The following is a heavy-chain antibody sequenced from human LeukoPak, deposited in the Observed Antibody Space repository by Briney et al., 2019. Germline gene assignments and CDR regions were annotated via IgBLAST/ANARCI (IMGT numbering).Heavy chain of an antibody. CDR3: ANGGSSSWYGSQDAFDI. V-gene: IGHV3-11*01. Sequence: GGSLRLSCTASGFTFSDYYMSWIRQTPGKGLEWLSYISTRDNTIQYADSVKGRFTISRDNSKNTLYLQMNSLRAEDTAVYYCANGGSSSWYGSQDAFDIWGQGTMVTVSS. CDR1: GFTFSDYY. CDR2: ISTRDNTI. D-gene: IGHD6-13*01. J-gene: IGHJ3*02.